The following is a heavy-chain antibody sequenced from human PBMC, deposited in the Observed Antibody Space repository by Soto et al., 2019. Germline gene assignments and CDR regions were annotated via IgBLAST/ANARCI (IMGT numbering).Heavy chain of an antibody. CDR3: ARPVRSSSWYYYDGMDV. V-gene: IGHV5-51*01. CDR1: GYHFTNYC. Sequence: GESLKISCKASGYHFTNYCIGCVRPMTGKGLQWMGVIYPDDSDTRYSPSFQGQVTISADKSISTAYLQLSSLKASDTAMYYCARPVRSSSWYYYDGMDVWGQGTTVTVSS. CDR2: IYPDDSDT. D-gene: IGHD6-13*01. J-gene: IGHJ6*02.